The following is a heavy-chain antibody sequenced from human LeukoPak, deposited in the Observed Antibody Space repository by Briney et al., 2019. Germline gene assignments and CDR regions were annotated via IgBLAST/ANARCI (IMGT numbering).Heavy chain of an antibody. V-gene: IGHV1-2*02. CDR1: GYTFTGYY. Sequence: ASVKVSCKASGYTFTGYYMHWVRQASGQGLEWMGWINPNSGGTNYAQKFQGRVTMTRDTSISTAYMELSRLRSDDTAVYYCARERPAMQVWITMIVVAQVGWYWFDPWGQGTLVTVSS. CDR2: INPNSGGT. D-gene: IGHD3-22*01. J-gene: IGHJ5*02. CDR3: ARERPAMQVWITMIVVAQVGWYWFDP.